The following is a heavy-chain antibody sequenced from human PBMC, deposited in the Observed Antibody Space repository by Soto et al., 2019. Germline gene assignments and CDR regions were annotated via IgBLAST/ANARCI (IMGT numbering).Heavy chain of an antibody. CDR3: ARFVLYYDFWSGPLGYSDY. CDR1: GFTFSSYW. Sequence: GGSLRLSCAASGFTFSSYWMSWVRQAPGKGLEWVANIKQDGSGKYYVDSVKGRFTISKDNAKNSLYLQMNSLRAEDTAVYYCARFVLYYDFWSGPLGYSDYWGQGTLVTVSS. J-gene: IGHJ4*02. D-gene: IGHD3-3*01. CDR2: IKQDGSGK. V-gene: IGHV3-7*01.